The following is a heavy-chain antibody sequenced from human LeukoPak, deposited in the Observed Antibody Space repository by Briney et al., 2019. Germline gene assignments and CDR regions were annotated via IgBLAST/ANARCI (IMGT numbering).Heavy chain of an antibody. CDR3: ARSFGYYSTSGYYY. Sequence: GGSLRLSCAASGFTFSTYAMSWVRQAPGKGLERVSAISGSGGGGATSYADSVKGRFTISRDNSKNTLYLQMNSLRAEDTAVYYCARSFGYYSTSGYYYWGQGTLVTVSS. CDR1: GFTFSTYA. D-gene: IGHD3-3*01. J-gene: IGHJ4*02. CDR2: ISGSGGGGAT. V-gene: IGHV3-23*01.